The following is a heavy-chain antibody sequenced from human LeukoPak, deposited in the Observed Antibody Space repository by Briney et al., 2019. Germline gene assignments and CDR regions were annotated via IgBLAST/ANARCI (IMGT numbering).Heavy chain of an antibody. V-gene: IGHV5-51*01. Sequence: GESLKISCKGSGYSFTSYWIGWVRQMPGKGLEWMGIIYPGDSDTRYSPSFQGQVTISADKSISTAYLQWSSLKASDTAMYYCARQYYGSGSYYPPLDYWGQGTLVTVSS. CDR2: IYPGDSDT. D-gene: IGHD3-10*01. CDR3: ARQYYGSGSYYPPLDY. J-gene: IGHJ4*02. CDR1: GYSFTSYW.